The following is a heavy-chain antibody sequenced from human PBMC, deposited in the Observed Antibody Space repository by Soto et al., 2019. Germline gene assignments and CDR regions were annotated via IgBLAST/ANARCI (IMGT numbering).Heavy chain of an antibody. CDR2: ISYDGSNK. CDR1: GFPFRSFG. J-gene: IGHJ5*02. CDR3: AKDGRSYPLPIPWLEP. V-gene: IGHV3-30*18. D-gene: IGHD2-2*01. Sequence: GGSLRLSCEASGFPFRSFGMHWVRQAPGKGLEWVSVISYDGSNKYYSDSVKGRFTISRDNSKNTLYLQMNSLRAEDTAVYYCAKDGRSYPLPIPWLEPWGQGTPVTVSS.